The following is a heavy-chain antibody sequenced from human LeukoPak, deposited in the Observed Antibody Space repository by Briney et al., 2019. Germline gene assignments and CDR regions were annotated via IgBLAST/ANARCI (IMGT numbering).Heavy chain of an antibody. D-gene: IGHD3-16*02. CDR1: GYTFSDNF. V-gene: IGHV1-2*02. CDR2: INPKNGDT. J-gene: IGHJ6*03. Sequence: ASVKVSCKASGYTFSDNFMHWVRQAPGQGLEWMGWINPKNGDTNYAQKFQGRVTMTRDTSISTAYMELSRLRSDDTAVYYCARDHYSTYDYVPGRYRVYYYYYYSLDVWGKGSTVTVS. CDR3: ARDHYSTYDYVPGRYRVYYYYYYSLDV.